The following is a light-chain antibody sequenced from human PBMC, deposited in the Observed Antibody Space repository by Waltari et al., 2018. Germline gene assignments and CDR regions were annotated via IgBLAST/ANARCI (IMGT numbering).Light chain of an antibody. V-gene: IGKV1-5*03. CDR1: QSISSW. CDR2: KAS. J-gene: IGKJ1*01. CDR3: QQYRT. Sequence: DIQMTQSTSTLSASVRDRVTITCRASQSISSWLAWYQQKPGKAPKLLIYKASSLESGVPSRFSGSGSGTEFTLTISSLQPDDFATYYCQQYRTFGQGTKVEIK.